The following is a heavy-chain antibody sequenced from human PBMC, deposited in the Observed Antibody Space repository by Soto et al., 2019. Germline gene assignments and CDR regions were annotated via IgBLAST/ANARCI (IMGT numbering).Heavy chain of an antibody. D-gene: IGHD2-2*01. CDR3: VKGYCSSITCPRGMDV. Sequence: CLRLSCSPCAFSLGNYAMYWVRQAQGKGLEFVSGVTSNGGSTYYADSVKGRFTISRDNSKNTLFVQMSSLRAEDTAVYYCVKGYCSSITCPRGMDVWGQGTTVTVSS. V-gene: IGHV3-64*05. CDR2: VTSNGGST. CDR1: AFSLGNYA. J-gene: IGHJ6*02.